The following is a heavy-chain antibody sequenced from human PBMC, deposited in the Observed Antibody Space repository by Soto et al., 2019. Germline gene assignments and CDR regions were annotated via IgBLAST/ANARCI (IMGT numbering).Heavy chain of an antibody. D-gene: IGHD4-17*01. V-gene: IGHV3-30*18. CDR3: AKEGHDDYGDYVSAFDI. CDR1: GFTFSSYG. J-gene: IGHJ3*02. CDR2: ISYDGSNK. Sequence: QVQLVESGGGVVQPGRSLRLFCAASGFTFSSYGMHWVRQAPGKGLEWVAVISYDGSNKYYADSVKGRFTISRDNSKNTLYLQMNSLRAEDTAVYYCAKEGHDDYGDYVSAFDIWGQGTMVTVSS.